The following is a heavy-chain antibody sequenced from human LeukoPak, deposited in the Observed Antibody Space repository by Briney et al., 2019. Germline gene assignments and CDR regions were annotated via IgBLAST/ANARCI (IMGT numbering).Heavy chain of an antibody. CDR2: IYHSGST. J-gene: IGHJ4*02. CDR1: GYSISSGYY. D-gene: IGHD5-18*01. V-gene: IGHV4-38-2*02. Sequence: SETLSLTCTVSGYSISSGYYWGWIRQPTGKGLEWIGSIYHSGSTYYNPSLKSRVTISVAPSKNQFSLKLSSVTAADTAVYYCATPVVDTAMVTGFDYWGQGTLVTVSS. CDR3: ATPVVDTAMVTGFDY.